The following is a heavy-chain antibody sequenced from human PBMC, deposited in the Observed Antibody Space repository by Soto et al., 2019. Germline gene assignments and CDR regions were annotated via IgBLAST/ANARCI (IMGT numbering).Heavy chain of an antibody. CDR3: AKDFTAYLSSWFHL. Sequence: GGSLRLSCAASEFTFSSNAMHWVRQAPGKGLEWVSGITGSGSTIFYVDSVKGRFTISRDNFKNTLSLHMSSLRAEDTAIYYCAKDFTAYLSSWFHLWGQGTLVTVSS. CDR1: EFTFSSNA. V-gene: IGHV3-23*01. J-gene: IGHJ5*02. CDR2: ITGSGSTI. D-gene: IGHD6-13*01.